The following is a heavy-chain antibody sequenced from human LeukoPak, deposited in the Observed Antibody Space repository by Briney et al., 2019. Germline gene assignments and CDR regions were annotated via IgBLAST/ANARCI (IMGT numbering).Heavy chain of an antibody. Sequence: GGSLRLSCATSGFTFSSYAMSWVRQAPGKGLEWVSAISGSGGSTYYADSVKGRFTISRDNSKNTLYLQMNSLRAEDTAVYYCAKAPTVTTYYFDYWGQGTLVTVSS. CDR3: AKAPTVTTYYFDY. V-gene: IGHV3-23*01. CDR2: ISGSGGST. CDR1: GFTFSSYA. J-gene: IGHJ4*02. D-gene: IGHD4-11*01.